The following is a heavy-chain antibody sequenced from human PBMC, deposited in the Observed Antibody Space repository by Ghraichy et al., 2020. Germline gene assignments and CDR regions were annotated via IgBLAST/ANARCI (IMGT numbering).Heavy chain of an antibody. J-gene: IGHJ4*02. CDR2: ISYDGNNK. CDR3: AKSGGSGNYVDY. D-gene: IGHD1-26*01. CDR1: GFTFSDYG. Sequence: GGSLRLSCAASGFTFSDYGINWVRQAPGKGLEWVAVISYDGNNKYYADSVKGRFTISRDNSKNTVDMQMKSLRAEDTAVYYCAKSGGSGNYVDYWGQGTLVTVFS. V-gene: IGHV3-30*18.